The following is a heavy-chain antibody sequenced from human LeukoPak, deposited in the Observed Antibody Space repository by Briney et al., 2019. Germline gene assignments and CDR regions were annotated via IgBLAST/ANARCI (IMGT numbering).Heavy chain of an antibody. CDR1: GYSISSGYY. D-gene: IGHD6-19*01. Sequence: SETLSLTCAVSGYSISSGYYWGWIRQPPGKGLVWIGSIYHSGSTYYNPSLKSRVTISVDTSKNQFSLKLSSVTAADTAVYYCARQGPRIAVAVEIPFDYWGQGTLVTVSS. J-gene: IGHJ4*02. CDR2: IYHSGST. V-gene: IGHV4-38-2*01. CDR3: ARQGPRIAVAVEIPFDY.